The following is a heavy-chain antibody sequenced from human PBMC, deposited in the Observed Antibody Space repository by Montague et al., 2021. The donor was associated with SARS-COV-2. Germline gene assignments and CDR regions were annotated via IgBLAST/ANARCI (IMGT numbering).Heavy chain of an antibody. CDR3: ARHRANAGSFDI. CDR1: GGSITVSRYD. Sequence: SETLSLTCTVPGGSITVSRYDWGWIRQPPGKGLGWIGSVHYTGTTSYNASLKSRLTISVDTSENQFSLKMTSVTASDTAVYYCARHRANAGSFDIWGQGTMVTVSS. CDR2: VHYTGTT. D-gene: IGHD1-1*01. J-gene: IGHJ3*02. V-gene: IGHV4-39*01.